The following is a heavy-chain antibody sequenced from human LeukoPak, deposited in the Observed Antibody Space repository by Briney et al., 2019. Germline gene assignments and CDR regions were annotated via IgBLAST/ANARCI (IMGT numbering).Heavy chain of an antibody. D-gene: IGHD3-22*01. Sequence: GGSLRLSCAASGFTFSTYWMHWVRQAPGKGLVWVSRIKSDGSTNYADAVKGRFTIPRDNAKNTVSWQMNSLRPEDTGVYYCARAPSETGGYYPEYFRHWGQGTLVTVSS. V-gene: IGHV3-74*01. CDR3: ARAPSETGGYYPEYFRH. CDR2: IKSDGST. CDR1: GFTFSTYW. J-gene: IGHJ1*01.